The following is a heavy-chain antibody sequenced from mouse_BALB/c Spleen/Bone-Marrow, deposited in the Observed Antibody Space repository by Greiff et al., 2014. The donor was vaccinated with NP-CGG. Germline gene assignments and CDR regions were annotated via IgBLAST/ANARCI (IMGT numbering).Heavy chain of an antibody. CDR1: GYTFSHYW. CDR2: ILPGTGST. D-gene: IGHD1-2*01. V-gene: IGHV1-9*01. CDR3: TRSLRRYFDY. Sequence: QVQLKESGAELMKPGASVKISCKATGYTFSHYWIEGVKKRPGHGLEWIGEILPGTGSTKYNEKFKGKATITADTSSSTAYMQLSSLTSEDSAVYYCTRSLRRYFDYWGQGTTLTVSS. J-gene: IGHJ2*01.